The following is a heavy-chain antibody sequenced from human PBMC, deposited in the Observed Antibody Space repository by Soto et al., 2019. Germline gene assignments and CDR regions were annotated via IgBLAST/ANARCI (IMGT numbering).Heavy chain of an antibody. CDR3: ARGVPMGYCSGGSCPGYFHH. D-gene: IGHD2-15*01. Sequence: ASVKVSCKASGYTFTSYAMHWVRQAPGQRLEWMGWINAGNGNTKYSQKFQGRVTITRDTSASTAYMELSSLRSEDTAVYYCARGVPMGYCSGGSCPGYFHHWGQGTLVTVSS. CDR2: INAGNGNT. J-gene: IGHJ1*01. CDR1: GYTFTSYA. V-gene: IGHV1-3*01.